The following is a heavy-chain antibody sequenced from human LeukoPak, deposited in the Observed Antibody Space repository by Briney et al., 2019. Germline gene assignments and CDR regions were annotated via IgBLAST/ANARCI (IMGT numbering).Heavy chain of an antibody. Sequence: SVKVSCKASGGTFSSYAISWVRQAPGQGLEWMGRIIPILGIANYAQKFQGRVTITADESTSTAYMELSSLRSEDTAVYYCAREGRGYSYGYLDYYYYYMDVWGKGTTVTVSS. V-gene: IGHV1-69*04. CDR3: AREGRGYSYGYLDYYYYYMDV. J-gene: IGHJ6*03. D-gene: IGHD5-18*01. CDR2: IIPILGIA. CDR1: GGTFSSYA.